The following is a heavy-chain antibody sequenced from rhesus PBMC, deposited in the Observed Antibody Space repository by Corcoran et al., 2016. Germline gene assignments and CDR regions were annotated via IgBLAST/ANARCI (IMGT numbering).Heavy chain of an antibody. CDR3: ARYTVAAFLFDY. J-gene: IGHJ4*01. CDR2: ITYSGSS. CDR1: GGPISSGYYY. Sequence: QVQLQESGPGLVTPSETLSLPCAVPGGPISSGYYYWSRIRQAPGKGLEWIGSITYSGSSSYNPSLKRRVTLSRDPSKNQFSLKLSSVTAADTAVYYCARYTVAAFLFDYWGQGVLVTVSS. D-gene: IGHD4-29*01. V-gene: IGHV4-122*02.